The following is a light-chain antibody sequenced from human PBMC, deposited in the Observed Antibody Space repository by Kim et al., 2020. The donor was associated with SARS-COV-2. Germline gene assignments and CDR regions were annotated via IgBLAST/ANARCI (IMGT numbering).Light chain of an antibody. Sequence: QSVLTHPPSASGTPGQRVTISCSRSNSNIGSNTVNWYQQLPGTAPKLLIYSNNQRPSGVPDRFSGSKSGTSASLAISGLQSEDEADYYCAAWDDSLNGVVFGGGTQLTVL. CDR2: SNN. CDR3: AAWDDSLNGVV. V-gene: IGLV1-44*01. J-gene: IGLJ2*01. CDR1: NSNIGSNT.